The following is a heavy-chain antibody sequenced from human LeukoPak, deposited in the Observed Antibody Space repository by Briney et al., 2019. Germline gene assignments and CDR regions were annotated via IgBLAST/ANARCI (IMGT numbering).Heavy chain of an antibody. CDR2: IYYSGST. V-gene: IGHV4-39*01. CDR1: GGSISSSSYY. CDR3: ARQGITMVRGITGDY. Sequence: SETLFLTCTVSGGSISSSSYYWGWIRQPPGKGLEWIGSIYYSGSTYYNPSLKSRVTISVDTSKNQFSLKLSSVTAADTAVYYCARQGITMVRGITGDYWGQGTLVTVSS. J-gene: IGHJ4*02. D-gene: IGHD3-10*01.